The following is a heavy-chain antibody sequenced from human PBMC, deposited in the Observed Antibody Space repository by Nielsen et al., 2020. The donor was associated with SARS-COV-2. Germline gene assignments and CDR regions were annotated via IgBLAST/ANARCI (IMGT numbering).Heavy chain of an antibody. J-gene: IGHJ4*02. CDR1: GYTFTDYY. Sequence: ASVKVSCKASGYTFTDYYMHWVRQAPGQGLEWMGIINPSGGSTSYAQKFQGRVTMTRDTSTSTVYMELSSLRSEDTAVYYCARAPPGNYDSSGYSFDYWGQGTLVTVSS. D-gene: IGHD3-22*01. CDR2: INPSGGST. CDR3: ARAPPGNYDSSGYSFDY. V-gene: IGHV1-46*01.